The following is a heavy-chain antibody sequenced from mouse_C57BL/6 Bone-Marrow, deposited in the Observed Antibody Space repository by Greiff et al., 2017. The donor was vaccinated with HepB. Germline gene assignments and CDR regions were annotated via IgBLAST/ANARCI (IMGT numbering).Heavy chain of an antibody. V-gene: IGHV1-54*01. J-gene: IGHJ3*01. CDR1: GYAFTNYL. CDR3: ARHVWFAY. Sequence: VQLQHSGAELVRPGTSVKVSCKASGYAFTNYLIEWVKQRPGQGLEWIGVINPGSGGTNYNEKFKGKATLTADKSSSTAYMQLSSLTSEDSAVYFCARHVWFAYWGQGTLVTVSA. CDR2: INPGSGGT.